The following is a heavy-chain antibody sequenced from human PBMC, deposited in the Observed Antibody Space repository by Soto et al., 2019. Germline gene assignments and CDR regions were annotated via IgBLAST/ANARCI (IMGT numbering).Heavy chain of an antibody. CDR1: GGSISSYY. V-gene: IGHV4-59*01. CDR3: ARVNDFWTGYYSTNWFDL. Sequence: SETLSLTCTVSGGSISSYYWSWIRQPPGKGLEWIGYIYYSGSTNYNPSLKGRVTISVDTSKNQFSLKLSSVTAADTAVYYCARVNDFWTGYYSTNWFDLWGQGTLVTVSS. CDR2: IYYSGST. D-gene: IGHD3-3*01. J-gene: IGHJ5*02.